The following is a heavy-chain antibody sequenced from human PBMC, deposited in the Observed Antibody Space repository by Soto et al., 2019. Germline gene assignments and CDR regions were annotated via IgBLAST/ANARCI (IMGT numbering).Heavy chain of an antibody. Sequence: ASVKGSCKASGGTFSSYAISCVRQAPGQGLEWMGGIIPIFGTANYAQKFQGRVTITADESTSTAYMELSSLRSEDTAVYYCALHADYSNYDYYYYYGMDVWGQGTTVTVSS. J-gene: IGHJ6*02. CDR3: ALHADYSNYDYYYYYGMDV. CDR1: GGTFSSYA. CDR2: IIPIFGTA. D-gene: IGHD4-4*01. V-gene: IGHV1-69*13.